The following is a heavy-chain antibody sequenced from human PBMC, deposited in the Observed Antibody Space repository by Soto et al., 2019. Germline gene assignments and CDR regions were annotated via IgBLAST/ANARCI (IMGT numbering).Heavy chain of an antibody. D-gene: IGHD2-15*01. CDR1: GGTFSSYA. Sequence: SVKVSCKASGGTFSSYAIGWVRQAPGQGLEWMGGIIPIFGTANYAQKSQGRVTITADESTSTAYMELSSLRAEDTAVYYCVRDLSGEGYFDYWGQGTLVTVSS. CDR2: IIPIFGTA. V-gene: IGHV1-69*13. CDR3: VRDLSGEGYFDY. J-gene: IGHJ4*02.